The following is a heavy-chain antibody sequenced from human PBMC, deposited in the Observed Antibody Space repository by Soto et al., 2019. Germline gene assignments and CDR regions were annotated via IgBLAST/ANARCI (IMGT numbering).Heavy chain of an antibody. Sequence: PSETLSLTCAVSGGSISSSHWWSWVRQPPGKGLEWNGEIYQSGSANYNPSLKSRVTISVDKSKNHFSLNLISVTAADTAIYYCVRSVILSGGSYKGLIRLHYFDTWGPGTLVTVSS. J-gene: IGHJ4*02. CDR2: IYQSGSA. CDR1: GGSISSSHW. CDR3: VRSVILSGGSYKGLIRLHYFDT. V-gene: IGHV4-4*02. D-gene: IGHD3-3*01.